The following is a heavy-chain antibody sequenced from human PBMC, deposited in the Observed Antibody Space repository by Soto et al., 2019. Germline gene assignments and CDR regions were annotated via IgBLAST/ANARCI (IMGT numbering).Heavy chain of an antibody. CDR2: ISGSGGST. V-gene: IGHV3-23*01. D-gene: IGHD3-10*01. CDR3: AKDSESYYYGSGSLYNWFDP. J-gene: IGHJ5*02. CDR1: GFTFSSYA. Sequence: GGSLRLSCAASGFTFSSYAMSWVRQAPGKGLEWVSAISGSGGSTYYADSVKGRFTISRDNSKNTLYLQMNSLRAEDTAVYYCAKDSESYYYGSGSLYNWFDPWGQGTLVTVSS.